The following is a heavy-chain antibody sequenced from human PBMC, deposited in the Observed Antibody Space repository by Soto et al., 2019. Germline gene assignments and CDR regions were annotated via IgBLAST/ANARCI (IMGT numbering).Heavy chain of an antibody. CDR1: GDSISSIYY. CDR3: ARLPVVVIALGYFDP. V-gene: IGHV4-38-2*01. D-gene: IGHD2-21*01. Sequence: SEXLSLTCAVSGDSISSIYYWGWVRQPPGKGLECIGAVYYTGFTYYNPSLKSRLTISLDTSKNQFSLRLSSVTAADTAIYYCARLPVVVIALGYFDPWGPGTLVTVSS. J-gene: IGHJ5*02. CDR2: VYYTGFT.